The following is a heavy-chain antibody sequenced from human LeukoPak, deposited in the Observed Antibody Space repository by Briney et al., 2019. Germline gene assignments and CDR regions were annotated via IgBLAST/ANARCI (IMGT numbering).Heavy chain of an antibody. CDR3: ARGITIFGVATIYYFDY. V-gene: IGHV4-38-2*01. CDR2: IYHSGIT. J-gene: IGHJ4*02. CDR1: GYSISRGYY. D-gene: IGHD3-3*01. Sequence: KSSETLSLTCAVSGYSISRGYYWGWIRQPPGKGLEWIGNIYHSGITSYNPSLKSRVTISVDTSKNHLSLKLTSVTAADTAVYYCARGITIFGVATIYYFDYWGQGSLVTVSS.